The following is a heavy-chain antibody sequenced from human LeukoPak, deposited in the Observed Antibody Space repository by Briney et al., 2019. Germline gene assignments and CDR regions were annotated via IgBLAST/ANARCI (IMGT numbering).Heavy chain of an antibody. CDR2: IWYDGSNE. CDR1: GFSFSSYG. V-gene: IGHV3-33*01. CDR3: ARRVGYNYDLAY. D-gene: IGHD3-22*01. J-gene: IGHJ4*02. Sequence: GGSLRLSCAASGFSFSSYGMYWVRQAPGKGLEWVAIIWYDGSNEYYADSVKGRFTISRDNSKNTLYLQMNSLRAEDTAVYYCARRVGYNYDLAYWGQGTLVTVSS.